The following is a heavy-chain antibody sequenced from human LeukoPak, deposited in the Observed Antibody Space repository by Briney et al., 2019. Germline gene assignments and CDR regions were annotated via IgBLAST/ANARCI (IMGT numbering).Heavy chain of an antibody. CDR2: ISYDGSNK. CDR3: GSNAYYYGMDV. V-gene: IGHV3-30*03. J-gene: IGHJ6*02. Sequence: GGSLRLSCAASGFTFSSYAMSWVRQAPGKGLEWVAVISYDGSNKYYADSVKGRFTISRDNSKNTLYLQMNSLRAEDTAVYYCGSNAYYYGMDVWGQGTTVTVSS. D-gene: IGHD4-11*01. CDR1: GFTFSSYA.